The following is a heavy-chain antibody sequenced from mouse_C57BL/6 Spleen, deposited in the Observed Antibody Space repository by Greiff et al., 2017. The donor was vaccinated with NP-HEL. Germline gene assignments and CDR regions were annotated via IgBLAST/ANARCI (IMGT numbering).Heavy chain of an antibody. CDR3: ARAGAYYSNYDAMDY. CDR1: GFTFSSYA. Sequence: EVQLVESGGGLVKPGGSLKLSCAASGFTFSSYAMSWVRQTPEKRLEWVATISDGGSYTYYPDNVKGRFTISRDNAKNNLYLQMSHLKSEDTAMYYCARAGAYYSNYDAMDYWGQGTSVTVSS. CDR2: ISDGGSYT. V-gene: IGHV5-4*01. J-gene: IGHJ4*01. D-gene: IGHD2-5*01.